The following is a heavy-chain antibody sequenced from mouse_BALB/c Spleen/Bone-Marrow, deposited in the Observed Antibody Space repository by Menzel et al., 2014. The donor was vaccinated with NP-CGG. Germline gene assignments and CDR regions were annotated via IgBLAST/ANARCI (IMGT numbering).Heavy chain of an antibody. J-gene: IGHJ4*01. V-gene: IGHV1S56*01. CDR1: GYTFTNYY. CDR3: ARWLLPYYAMDY. Sequence: LQESGPELVKPGASVGISCKASGYTFTNYYIHWVKQRPGQGLEWIGWIYPVNVHANFNEKFRGKATLTADKSSSTAYMQLSSLTSEDSAVYFCARWLLPYYAMDYWGQGTSVTVSS. CDR2: IYPVNVHA. D-gene: IGHD2-3*01.